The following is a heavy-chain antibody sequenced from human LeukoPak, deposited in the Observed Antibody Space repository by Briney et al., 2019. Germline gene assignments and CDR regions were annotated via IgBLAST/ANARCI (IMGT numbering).Heavy chain of an antibody. J-gene: IGHJ6*02. Sequence: GGSLRLSCAASGFTFSNAWMSWVRQAPGKGLEWVGRIKSKTDGGTTDYAAPVKGRFTISRDDSKNTLYLQMNSLKTEDTAVYYCTTVIQQLVRRGSHYGMDVWGQGTTVAVSS. CDR2: IKSKTDGGTT. CDR3: TTVIQQLVRRGSHYGMDV. CDR1: GFTFSNAW. D-gene: IGHD6-13*01. V-gene: IGHV3-15*01.